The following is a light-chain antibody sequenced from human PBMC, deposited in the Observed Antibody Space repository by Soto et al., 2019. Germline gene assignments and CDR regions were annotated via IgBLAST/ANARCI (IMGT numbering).Light chain of an antibody. V-gene: IGKV1-8*01. J-gene: IGKJ4*01. CDR1: QGISSY. CDR2: AAS. CDR3: QHYYSYLLT. Sequence: AIRMTQSPSSLSASTGDRVTITCRASQGISSYLAWYQQKPGKAPNLLIYAASTLQSGVPSRFSGSGSGTDFTLTISCLQSEDFATYYCQHYYSYLLTVGGGTKVDIK.